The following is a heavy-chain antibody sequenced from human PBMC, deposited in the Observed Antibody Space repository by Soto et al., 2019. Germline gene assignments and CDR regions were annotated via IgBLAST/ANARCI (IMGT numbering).Heavy chain of an antibody. CDR2: IHYSGNT. CDR1: GGSISSGGYY. J-gene: IGHJ4*02. D-gene: IGHD3-22*01. Sequence: SETLSLTCTVSGGSISSGGYYWSWIRQFPGKGLEWIGYIHYSGNTYYNPSLKSRVTISVDTSNSQFSLKLSSVIAADTAVYYCARMADYFDSSGYYQERDYWGQGTLVTVSS. V-gene: IGHV4-31*03. CDR3: ARMADYFDSSGYYQERDY.